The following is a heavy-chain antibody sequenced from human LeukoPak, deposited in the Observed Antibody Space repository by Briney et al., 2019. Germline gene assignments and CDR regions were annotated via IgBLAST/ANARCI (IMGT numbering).Heavy chain of an antibody. J-gene: IGHJ4*02. Sequence: GGSLRLSCAASGFTFSSYAMSWVRQAPGKGLEWVSAISGSGGSTYYADSVKGRFTISRDNSKNTLYLQMNSLRAEDTAVYYCAKATFSYYYDSSGYTNFDYWGQGTLVTVSS. V-gene: IGHV3-23*01. CDR2: ISGSGGST. D-gene: IGHD3-22*01. CDR3: AKATFSYYYDSSGYTNFDY. CDR1: GFTFSSYA.